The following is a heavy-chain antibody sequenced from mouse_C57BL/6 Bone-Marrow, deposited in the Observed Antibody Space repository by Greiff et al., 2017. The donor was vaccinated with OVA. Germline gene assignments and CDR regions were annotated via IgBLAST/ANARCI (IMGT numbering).Heavy chain of an antibody. CDR3: AREGQGYYFDY. Sequence: VKLQESGAELARPGASVKMSCKASGYTFTSYTMHWVKQRPGQGLEWIGYINPSSGYTKYNQKFKDKATLTADKSSSTAYMQLSSLTSEDSAVYYCAREGQGYYFDYWGQGTTLTVSS. CDR2: INPSSGYT. CDR1: GYTFTSYT. J-gene: IGHJ2*01. D-gene: IGHD3-3*01. V-gene: IGHV1-4*01.